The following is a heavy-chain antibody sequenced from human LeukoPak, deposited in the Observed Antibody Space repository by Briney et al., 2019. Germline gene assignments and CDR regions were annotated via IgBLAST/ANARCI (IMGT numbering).Heavy chain of an antibody. CDR1: GYTFTGYY. CDR3: ARSIAAAGGDIDY. CDR2: INPNSGGT. D-gene: IGHD6-13*01. V-gene: IGHV1-2*02. Sequence: ASVKVSCKASGYTFTGYYMHWVRQAPGQGLEWMGWINPNSGGTNYAQKFQGRVTMTRDTSISTAYMELSRLRSDDTAVYYCARSIAAAGGDIDYWGQGTLATVSS. J-gene: IGHJ4*02.